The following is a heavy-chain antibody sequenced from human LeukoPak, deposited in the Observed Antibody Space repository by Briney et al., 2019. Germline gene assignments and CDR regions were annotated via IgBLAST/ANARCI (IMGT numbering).Heavy chain of an antibody. CDR3: ARGGGYRGADYFDN. CDR2: INSDGSTT. Sequence: GGSLRLSCAASGFMFSSYWMHWVRQAPGKGPVWVSRINSDGSTTNYADSVKGRFTISRDNAKNSLYLQMNSLRAEDTAVYYCARGGGYRGADYFDNWGQGTLVTVSS. V-gene: IGHV3-74*01. J-gene: IGHJ4*02. CDR1: GFMFSSYW. D-gene: IGHD5-12*01.